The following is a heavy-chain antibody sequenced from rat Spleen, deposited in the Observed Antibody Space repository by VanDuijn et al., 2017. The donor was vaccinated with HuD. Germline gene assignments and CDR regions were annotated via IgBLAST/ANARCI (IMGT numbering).Heavy chain of an antibody. CDR2: ISTGGGNT. V-gene: IGHV5-25*01. CDR3: TRDEYTTDYYYVRVMDA. J-gene: IGHJ4*01. CDR1: GFTFSDYY. Sequence: EVQLVESDGGLVQPGRSLKLSCAASGFTFSDYYMAWVRQAPTKGLEWVASISTGGGNTYYPDSVKGRFTISRDNAKSTLYLQMNSLRSEDTATYYCTRDEYTTDYYYVRVMDAWGQGASVTVSS. D-gene: IGHD1-6*01.